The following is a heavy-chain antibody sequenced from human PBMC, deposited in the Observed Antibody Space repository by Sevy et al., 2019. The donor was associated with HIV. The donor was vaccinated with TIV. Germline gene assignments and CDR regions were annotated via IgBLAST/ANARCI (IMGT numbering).Heavy chain of an antibody. CDR2: IWYDGSNK. D-gene: IGHD2-8*02. J-gene: IGHJ6*02. V-gene: IGHV3-33*01. CDR3: AREGTPVLGSYYYYGMDV. CDR1: GFTFSSYG. Sequence: GGSLRLSCAASGFTFSSYGMHWVRQAPGKGLEWVAVIWYDGSNKYYADSVKGRFTISRDNSKNTLYLQMNSLRAEDTAVYYCAREGTPVLGSYYYYGMDVWGQGTTVTVSS.